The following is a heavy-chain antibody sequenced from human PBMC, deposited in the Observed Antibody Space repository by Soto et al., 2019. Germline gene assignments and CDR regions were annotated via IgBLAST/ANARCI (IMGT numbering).Heavy chain of an antibody. J-gene: IGHJ4*02. V-gene: IGHV3-9*01. Sequence: EVQLVESGGGLVQPGRSLRLSCAASGFTFDDYAMHWVRQAPGKGLEWVSGISWNSGSIGYADSVKGRFTISRDNAKNSLYLQMNSLRAEDTAVYYCAKAYSSSPFDYWGQGTLVTVSS. D-gene: IGHD6-6*01. CDR3: AKAYSSSPFDY. CDR1: GFTFDDYA. CDR2: ISWNSGSI.